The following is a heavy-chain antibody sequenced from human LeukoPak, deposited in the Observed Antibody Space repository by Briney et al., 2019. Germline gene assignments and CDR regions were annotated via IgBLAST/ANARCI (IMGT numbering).Heavy chain of an antibody. Sequence: GGSLRLSCAASGVTLSSFAMSWARQAPGKGLEWVSGISSSGSGDNTYYADSVKGRFTISRDSSKNTLFLHMNTLRAEDTAVYYCAKDAVFWSGYTSGGMDVWGQGTTVTVSS. CDR1: GVTLSSFA. J-gene: IGHJ6*02. CDR2: ISSSGSGDNT. D-gene: IGHD3-3*01. V-gene: IGHV3-23*01. CDR3: AKDAVFWSGYTSGGMDV.